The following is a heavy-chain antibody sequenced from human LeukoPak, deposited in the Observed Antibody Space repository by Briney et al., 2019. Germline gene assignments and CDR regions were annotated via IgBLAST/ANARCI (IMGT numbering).Heavy chain of an antibody. D-gene: IGHD3-3*01. CDR2: ISSSGSTI. J-gene: IGHJ6*02. CDR1: GFTFSDYY. V-gene: IGHV3-11*01. CDR3: ARRFLEWLSMDV. Sequence: GGSLRLSCAAPGFTFSDYYMSWIRQAPGKGLEWVSYISSSGSTIYYADSVKGRFTISRDNAKNSLYLQMNSLRAEDTAVYYCARRFLEWLSMDVWGQGTTVTVSS.